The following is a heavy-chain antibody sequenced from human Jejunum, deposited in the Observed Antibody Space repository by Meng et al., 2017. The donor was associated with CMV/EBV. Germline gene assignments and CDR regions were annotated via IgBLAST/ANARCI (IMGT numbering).Heavy chain of an antibody. D-gene: IGHD5-12*01. CDR3: AGGYDFSNSYYYYGMDV. J-gene: IGHJ6*02. CDR2: IYYGGAT. Sequence: FTVSAFALGGVRQAPGKGLEWVSSIYYGGATYYADSVKGRFTISRDNGKNSLYLQMNSLRAEDTAVYFCAGGYDFSNSYYYYGMDVWGQGTTVTVSS. V-gene: IGHV3-69-1*01. CDR1: FTVSAFA.